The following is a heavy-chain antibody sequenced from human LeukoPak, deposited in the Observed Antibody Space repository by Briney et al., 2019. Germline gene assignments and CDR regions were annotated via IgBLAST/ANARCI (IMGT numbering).Heavy chain of an antibody. CDR3: ARGGYDFWSGSKNWFDP. J-gene: IGHJ5*02. V-gene: IGHV4-59*01. CDR1: GASIRTYY. D-gene: IGHD3-3*01. CDR2: IYYSGST. Sequence: SETLSLTCAVSGASIRTYYWSWIRQPPGKGLEWIGYIYYSGSTNYNPSLKSRVTISVDTSKNQFSLKLSSVTAADTAVYYCARGGYDFWSGSKNWFDPWGQGTLVTVSS.